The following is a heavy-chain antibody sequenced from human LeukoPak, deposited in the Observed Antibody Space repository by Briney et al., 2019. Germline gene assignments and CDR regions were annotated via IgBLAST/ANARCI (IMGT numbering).Heavy chain of an antibody. V-gene: IGHV1-18*01. Sequence: ASVKVSCKASGYTFTSYGISWVRQAPGQGLEWMGWISAYNGNTNYAQKLQGRVTMTTDTSTSTAYMELRSLRSDDTAVYYCASARGGYFDWLLNYWAQGPLVTVSS. CDR1: GYTFTSYG. CDR2: ISAYNGNT. D-gene: IGHD3-9*01. CDR3: ASARGGYFDWLLNY. J-gene: IGHJ4*02.